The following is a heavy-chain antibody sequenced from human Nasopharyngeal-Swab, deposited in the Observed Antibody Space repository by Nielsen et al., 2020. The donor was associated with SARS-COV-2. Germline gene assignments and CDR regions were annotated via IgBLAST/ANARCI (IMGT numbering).Heavy chain of an antibody. Sequence: GGSLRLSCAASGFTFSSYAISWVRQAPGKGLEWVSVISSSDYSTYYADSVKGRLTISRDNAKNSLYLQMNSLRAKDTAVYYCARDLHCSGGSCYSYGMDVWGQGTTVTVSS. CDR2: ISSSDYST. CDR1: GFTFSSYA. D-gene: IGHD2-15*01. CDR3: ARDLHCSGGSCYSYGMDV. V-gene: IGHV3-23*01. J-gene: IGHJ6*02.